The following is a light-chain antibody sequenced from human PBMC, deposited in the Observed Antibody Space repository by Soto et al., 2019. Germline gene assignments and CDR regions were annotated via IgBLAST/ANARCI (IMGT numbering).Light chain of an antibody. CDR3: MQGTHWPPLT. CDR2: AAS. V-gene: IGKV1-39*01. Sequence: DIQMTQSPSSLSASVGARVTITCRASQSISSYLNWYQQKPGKAPKLLIYAASSLQSGVPSRFSGSGSGTDFTLKISRVEAEDVGVYYCMQGTHWPPLTFGGGTKVDIK. CDR1: QSISSY. J-gene: IGKJ4*01.